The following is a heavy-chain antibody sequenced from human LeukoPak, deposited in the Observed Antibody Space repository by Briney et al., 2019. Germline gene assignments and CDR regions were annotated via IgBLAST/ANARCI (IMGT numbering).Heavy chain of an antibody. Sequence: ASVKVSCKASGYTFTSYDINWVRQATGQGLEWMGWMNPNSGNTGYAQKFQGRVTMTRNTSISTAYMELSSLRSEDTAVYYCARVGEYSSSWYQGDYYYYYMDVWGKGTTVTVSS. V-gene: IGHV1-8*01. CDR2: MNPNSGNT. D-gene: IGHD6-13*01. CDR1: GYTFTSYD. CDR3: ARVGEYSSSWYQGDYYYYYMDV. J-gene: IGHJ6*03.